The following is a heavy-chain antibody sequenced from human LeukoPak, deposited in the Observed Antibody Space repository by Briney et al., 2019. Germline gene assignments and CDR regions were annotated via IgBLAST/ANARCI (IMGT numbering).Heavy chain of an antibody. CDR3: ARDREILITGGTAYYGMDV. CDR1: GFTFSNYW. D-gene: IGHD1-20*01. Sequence: PGGSLRLSCVVSGFTFSNYWMSWVRQVPGKGLEWVANIKPDGSEKYYAGSVKGQFTISRDNAKNSLYLQLNSLRGEDTGVYYCARDREILITGGTAYYGMDVWGQGTTVTVSS. J-gene: IGHJ6*02. V-gene: IGHV3-7*01. CDR2: IKPDGSEK.